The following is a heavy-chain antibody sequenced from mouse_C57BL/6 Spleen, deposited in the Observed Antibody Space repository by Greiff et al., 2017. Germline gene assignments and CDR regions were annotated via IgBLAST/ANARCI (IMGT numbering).Heavy chain of an antibody. CDR3: ARTVYSNFYFDY. Sequence: QVQLQQPGAELVKPGASVKMSCKASGYTFTSSWITWVKQRPGQGLEWIGDIYPGSGSTNYNEKFKSKATLTVDTSSSTAYMQLSSLTSEDSAVYYCARTVYSNFYFDYWGQGTTLTVSS. CDR1: GYTFTSSW. V-gene: IGHV1-55*01. CDR2: IYPGSGST. D-gene: IGHD2-5*01. J-gene: IGHJ2*01.